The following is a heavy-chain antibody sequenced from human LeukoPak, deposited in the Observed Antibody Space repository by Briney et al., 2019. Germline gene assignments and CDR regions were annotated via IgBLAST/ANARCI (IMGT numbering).Heavy chain of an antibody. CDR1: GFTFSSYG. Sequence: GGSLRLSCAASGFTFSSYGMHWVRQAPGKGLEWVAVIWYDGSNKYYADSVRGRFTISRDNSKNTLYLQMNSLRAEDTAVYYCARDAVYSSSWQYYWGQGTLVTVSS. V-gene: IGHV3-33*01. CDR3: ARDAVYSSSWQYY. D-gene: IGHD6-13*01. J-gene: IGHJ4*02. CDR2: IWYDGSNK.